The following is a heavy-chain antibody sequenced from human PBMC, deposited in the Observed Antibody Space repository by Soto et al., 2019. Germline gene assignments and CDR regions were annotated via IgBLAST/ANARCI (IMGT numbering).Heavy chain of an antibody. V-gene: IGHV1-18*01. CDR2: ISAYNGNT. Sequence: QVQLVQSGAEVKKPGASVKVSCKASGYTFTSYGISWVRQAPGQGVEWMGWISAYNGNTNYAQKLQGRVTMTTDTSTSKAYMELRSLRSDDTAVYYCAREIYYDILTGTKPDYWGQGTLVTVSS. CDR3: AREIYYDILTGTKPDY. J-gene: IGHJ4*02. D-gene: IGHD3-9*01. CDR1: GYTFTSYG.